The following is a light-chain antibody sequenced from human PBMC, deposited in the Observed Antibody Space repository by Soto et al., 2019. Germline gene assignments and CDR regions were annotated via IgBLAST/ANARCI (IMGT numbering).Light chain of an antibody. CDR3: QQYGASPFT. V-gene: IGKV3-20*01. CDR2: GAS. Sequence: VVLTQSPATLSLSPGEPATLSCRASRDVYINALAWYQQKPGRTPTLLIYGASTRATGIPDRVSATGSGTEFALTSSSREPEDFAGYYCQQYGASPFTFGPGTRVEI. J-gene: IGKJ3*01. CDR1: RDVYINA.